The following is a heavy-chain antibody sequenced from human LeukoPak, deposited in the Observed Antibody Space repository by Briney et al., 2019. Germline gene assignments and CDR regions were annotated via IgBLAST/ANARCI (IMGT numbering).Heavy chain of an antibody. D-gene: IGHD3-22*01. Sequence: ASVKVSCKASGYTFTRYYMNWVRQAPGQGLEWMGIINTSAGSTGYAQKFQGRVTVTRDTSTSTVYLELGSLRSEDTAVYYCARGQDCYDSGKYPADYWGRGTLVTVSS. J-gene: IGHJ4*02. CDR2: INTSAGST. CDR1: GYTFTRYY. CDR3: ARGQDCYDSGKYPADY. V-gene: IGHV1-46*01.